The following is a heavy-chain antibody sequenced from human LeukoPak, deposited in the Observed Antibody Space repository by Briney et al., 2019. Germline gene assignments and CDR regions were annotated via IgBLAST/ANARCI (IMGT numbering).Heavy chain of an antibody. D-gene: IGHD2-21*02. J-gene: IGHJ4*02. CDR3: ARHGHHGDHDY. CDR1: GGSISSSSYY. CDR2: IYYSGST. V-gene: IGHV4-39*01. Sequence: PSETLSLTCTVSGGSISSSSYYWGWLRQPPGKGLEWTGSIYYSGSTYYNPSLKSRVTISVDTSKNQFSLKLTSVTAADTAVYYCARHGHHGDHDYWGQGTLVTVSS.